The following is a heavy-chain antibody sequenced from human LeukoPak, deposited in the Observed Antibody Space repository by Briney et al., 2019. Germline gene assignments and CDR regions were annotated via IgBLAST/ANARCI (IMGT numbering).Heavy chain of an antibody. CDR1: GGSFTNYY. D-gene: IGHD1-26*01. V-gene: IGHV4-34*01. CDR3: ARGPGPVGLPP. CDR2: INHSGDT. Sequence: SETLSLTCNVSGGSFTNYYWSWIRQTPEKGLEWIGQINHSGDTSYNPSLRSRITFSLDKSKNQFSLTVTSVTAAHTALYYCARGPGPVGLPPWGQGTLVTVPS. J-gene: IGHJ5*02.